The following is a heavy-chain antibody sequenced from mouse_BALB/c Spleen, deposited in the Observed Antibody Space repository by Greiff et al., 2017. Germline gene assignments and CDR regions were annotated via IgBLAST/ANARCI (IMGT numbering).Heavy chain of an antibody. CDR3: ARVRDAMDY. J-gene: IGHJ4*01. V-gene: IGHV5-17*02. Sequence: EVMLVESGGGLVQPGGSRKLSCAASGFTFSSFGMHWVRQAPEKGLEWVAYISSGSSTIYYADTVKGRFTISRDNPKNTLFLQMTSLRSEDTAMYYCARVRDAMDYWGQGTSVTVSS. D-gene: IGHD3-1*01. CDR1: GFTFSSFG. CDR2: ISSGSSTI.